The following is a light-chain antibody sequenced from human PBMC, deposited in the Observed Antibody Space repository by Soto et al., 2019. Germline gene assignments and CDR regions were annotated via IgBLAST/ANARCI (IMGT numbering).Light chain of an antibody. Sequence: DVQMTQSTSTLSASVGDRVTITCRASQSISSWLAWYQQKPGKAPKLLIYDASSLESGVPSRFSGSGSGTEFTLTISSLQPDDFATYYCQQYNSYPWAFGQGSKVAIK. CDR1: QSISSW. J-gene: IGKJ1*01. CDR2: DAS. V-gene: IGKV1-5*01. CDR3: QQYNSYPWA.